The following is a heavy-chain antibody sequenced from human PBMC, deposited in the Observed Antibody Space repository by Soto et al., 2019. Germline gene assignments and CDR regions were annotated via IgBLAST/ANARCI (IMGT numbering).Heavy chain of an antibody. Sequence: PGGSLRLSCAASGFTFSDYYMSWIRQAPGKGLEWVSYISSSGSTIYYADSVKGRFTISRDNAKNSLYLQMNSLRAEDTAVYYCARWISSTSCYFDYWGQGTLVTVSS. CDR3: ARWISSTSCYFDY. D-gene: IGHD2-2*01. J-gene: IGHJ4*02. CDR2: ISSSGSTI. V-gene: IGHV3-11*01. CDR1: GFTFSDYY.